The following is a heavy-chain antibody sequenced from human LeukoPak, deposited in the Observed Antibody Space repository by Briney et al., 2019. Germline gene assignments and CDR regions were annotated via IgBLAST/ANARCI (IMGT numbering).Heavy chain of an antibody. CDR2: IYYSGST. D-gene: IGHD5-12*01. CDR1: GGSISSYY. Sequence: SETLSLTCTVSGGSISSYYWSWIRQPPGKGLEWIGYIYYSGSTNYNPSLKSRVTMSVDTSKNQFSLKLSSVTAADTAVYYCNVATRWYGMDVWGQGTTVTVSS. J-gene: IGHJ6*02. CDR3: NVATRWYGMDV. V-gene: IGHV4-59*12.